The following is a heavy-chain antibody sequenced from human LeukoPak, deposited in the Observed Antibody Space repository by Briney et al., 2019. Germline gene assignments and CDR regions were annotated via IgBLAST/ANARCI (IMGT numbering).Heavy chain of an antibody. V-gene: IGHV5-51*01. CDR3: ARRVALGAFDI. D-gene: IGHD3-3*01. CDR2: IYPGDSDT. CDR1: GYMFTTYW. J-gene: IGHJ3*02. Sequence: GESLKISCKGSGYMFTTYWIAWVRQMPGKGLEWMGIIYPGDSDTRYSPSFQGQVTISADKSISIAYLQWSSLKASDTAMYYCARRVALGAFDIWGQGTMVTVSS.